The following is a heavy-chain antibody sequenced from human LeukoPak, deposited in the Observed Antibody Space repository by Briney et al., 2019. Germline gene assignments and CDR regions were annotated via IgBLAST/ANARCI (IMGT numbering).Heavy chain of an antibody. CDR3: ARGDTAMDPFDY. J-gene: IGHJ4*02. Sequence: ASVKVSCKASGYTFSSYGISWVRQAPGQGLEWMGWISAYNGNTNFAQRLQGRVTMTTDTSTSTAYMELRSLRSDDTAVYYCARGDTAMDPFDYWGQGTLVTVSS. D-gene: IGHD5-18*01. V-gene: IGHV1-18*01. CDR1: GYTFSSYG. CDR2: ISAYNGNT.